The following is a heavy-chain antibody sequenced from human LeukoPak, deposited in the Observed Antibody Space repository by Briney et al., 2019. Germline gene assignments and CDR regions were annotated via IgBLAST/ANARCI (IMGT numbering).Heavy chain of an antibody. V-gene: IGHV3-74*01. J-gene: IGHJ6*02. D-gene: IGHD5-18*01. Sequence: GGSLRLSCAASGFTFSSYWMNWVRQAPGKGLAWVSHISSDGSVTNYADSVKGRFTISRDNAKNTLYLQMNSLRAEDTAVYYCARDAVDTANAVWGQGTTVTVSS. CDR1: GFTFSSYW. CDR2: ISSDGSVT. CDR3: ARDAVDTANAV.